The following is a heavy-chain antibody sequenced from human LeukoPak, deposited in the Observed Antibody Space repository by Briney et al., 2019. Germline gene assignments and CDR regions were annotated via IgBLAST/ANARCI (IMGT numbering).Heavy chain of an antibody. V-gene: IGHV1-8*01. CDR1: GYTFTSYD. J-gene: IGHJ5*02. CDR2: MNPNSGNT. D-gene: IGHD6-13*01. CDR3: AREETQQLVNNDWFDP. Sequence: GASVKVSCKASGYTFTSYDINWVRQATGQGLEWMGWMNPNSGNTGYAQKFQGRVTMTRNTSISTAYMELSSLRSEDTAVYYCAREETQQLVNNDWFDPWGQGTLVTVSS.